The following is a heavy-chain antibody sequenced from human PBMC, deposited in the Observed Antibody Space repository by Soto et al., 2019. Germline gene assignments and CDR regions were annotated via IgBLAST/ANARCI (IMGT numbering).Heavy chain of an antibody. Sequence: VSMILSCAASGLSVRNNYMSWVRQDPGKGLEWVSVIYSGGSTYYADSVKGRFTISRDNSKNTLYLQMNSLRAEDTAVYYCARDVGVWGRGTTVTVSS. CDR2: IYSGGST. V-gene: IGHV3-66*01. J-gene: IGHJ6*04. CDR3: ARDVGV. CDR1: GLSVRNNY.